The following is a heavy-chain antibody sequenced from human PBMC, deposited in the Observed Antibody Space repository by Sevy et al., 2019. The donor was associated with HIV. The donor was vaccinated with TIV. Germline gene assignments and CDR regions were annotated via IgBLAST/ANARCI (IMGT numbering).Heavy chain of an antibody. CDR1: GFIFGDYA. CDR3: TRGPVTTRGFNFYYYMDV. CDR2: IRSKAYGGTA. D-gene: IGHD5-12*01. Sequence: GGSLRLSCTTSGFIFGDYAMSWFRQAPGKGLEWVGFIRSKAYGGTAEFAASVKGRFTMSRDDSKSIAYLQMNSLKIEETAVYYCTRGPVTTRGFNFYYYMDVWGRGTTVTVSS. V-gene: IGHV3-49*03. J-gene: IGHJ6*03.